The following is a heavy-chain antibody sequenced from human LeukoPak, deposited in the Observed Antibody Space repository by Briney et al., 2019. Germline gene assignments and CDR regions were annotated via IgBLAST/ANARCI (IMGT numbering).Heavy chain of an antibody. J-gene: IGHJ4*02. CDR3: AGGLVELATISPLGY. Sequence: ASVKVSCKASGYTFTSYYIHWVRQAPGQGLEWMGIINPSSGITSYAQKFQGRVTMTRDTSTSTVYMELSSLRSEDTAVYYCAGGLVELATISPLGYWGQGTLVTVSS. CDR1: GYTFTSYY. V-gene: IGHV1-46*01. CDR2: INPSSGIT. D-gene: IGHD5-24*01.